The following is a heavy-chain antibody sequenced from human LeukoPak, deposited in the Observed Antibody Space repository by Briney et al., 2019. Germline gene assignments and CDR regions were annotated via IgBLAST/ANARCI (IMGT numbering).Heavy chain of an antibody. CDR2: ISSSSSYI. J-gene: IGHJ4*02. D-gene: IGHD1-7*01. V-gene: IGHV3-21*01. CDR1: GFTFSSYS. CDR3: ARDLTGTFTFDY. Sequence: GGSLRLSCAASGFTFSSYSMNWVRQAPGKGLEWVSSISSSSSYIYYADSVKDRFTISRDNAKNSLYLQMNSLRAEDTAVYYCARDLTGTFTFDYWGQGTLVTVSS.